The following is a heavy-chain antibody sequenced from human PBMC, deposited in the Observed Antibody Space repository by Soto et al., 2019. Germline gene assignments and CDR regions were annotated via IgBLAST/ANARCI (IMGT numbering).Heavy chain of an antibody. V-gene: IGHV3-30*18. D-gene: IGHD3-22*01. Sequence: QVQLVESGGGVVQPGRSLRLSCAASGFTFSSYGMHWVRQAPGKGLEWVAVISDDGSNKYYADSVKGRFTISRDNSKNTLYLQMNSLRAQDTAVYYCAKDNSQTHYDDSSGYYYTEYFQHWGQGTLVTVSS. CDR2: ISDDGSNK. CDR1: GFTFSSYG. CDR3: AKDNSQTHYDDSSGYYYTEYFQH. J-gene: IGHJ1*01.